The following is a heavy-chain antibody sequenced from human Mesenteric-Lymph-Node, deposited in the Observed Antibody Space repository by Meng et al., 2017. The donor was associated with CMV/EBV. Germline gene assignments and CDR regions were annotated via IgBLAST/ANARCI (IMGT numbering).Heavy chain of an antibody. CDR2: INPNSGDT. Sequence: SVKVSCKASGYTFIDYYIHWVRQAPGQGLEWMGWINPNSGDTDYAQRFQGRVTMTRDTSMNTADMELSRLKSDDTAVYYCARVDILVVPIAANCFDPWGQGTLVTVSS. J-gene: IGHJ5*02. D-gene: IGHD2-2*01. CDR3: ARVDILVVPIAANCFDP. CDR1: GYTFIDYY. V-gene: IGHV1-2*02.